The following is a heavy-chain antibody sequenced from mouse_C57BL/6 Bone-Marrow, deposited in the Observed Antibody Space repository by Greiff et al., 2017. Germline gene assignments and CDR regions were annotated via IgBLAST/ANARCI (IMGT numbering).Heavy chain of an antibody. CDR3: TTFRYDRVTDAMDY. V-gene: IGHV1-52*01. CDR2: IDPSDSET. D-gene: IGHD2-3*01. J-gene: IGHJ4*01. CDR1: GYTFTSYW. Sequence: VQLQQPGAELVRPGSSVKLSCKASGYTFTSYWMHWVKQRPIQGLEWIGNIDPSDSETHYNQKFKDKATLTVDKSSSTAYMQLSSLTSEDSAVYYCTTFRYDRVTDAMDYWGQGTSVTVSS.